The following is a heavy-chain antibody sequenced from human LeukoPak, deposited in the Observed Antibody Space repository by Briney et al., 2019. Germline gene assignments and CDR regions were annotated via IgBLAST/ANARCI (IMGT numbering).Heavy chain of an antibody. D-gene: IGHD5-24*01. V-gene: IGHV3-23*01. Sequence: GGSLRLSCAASGFTFSSYAVSWVRQAPGKGLEWVSAISGSGGSTYYADSVKGRFTISRDNSKNTLYLQMNSLRAEDTAVYYCARGGRDGYNFGAFDIWGQGTMVTVSS. CDR1: GFTFSSYA. CDR3: ARGGRDGYNFGAFDI. CDR2: ISGSGGST. J-gene: IGHJ3*02.